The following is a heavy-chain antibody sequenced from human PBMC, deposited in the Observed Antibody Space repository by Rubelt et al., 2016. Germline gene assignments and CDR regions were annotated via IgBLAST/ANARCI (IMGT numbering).Heavy chain of an antibody. J-gene: IGHJ2*01. CDR2: ISYGGIT. CDR1: GDSITTSNFY. V-gene: IGHV4-39*07. CDR3: ARMSLADARWYFDH. Sequence: QLQLQESGPGLVKPSETLSLSCTVSGDSITTSNFYWGWIRQPPGKGLEWIGSISYGGITYFNSSLQSRVITSFDTSRDQFSLSRTAVTAADTAVYHCARMSLADARWYFDHWGRGTPVTVSP.